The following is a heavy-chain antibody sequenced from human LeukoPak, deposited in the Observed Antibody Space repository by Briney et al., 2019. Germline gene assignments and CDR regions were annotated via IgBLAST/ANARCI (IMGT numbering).Heavy chain of an antibody. Sequence: PGGSLRLSCAASGFTVSSNYMSWVRQAPGKGLEWVSVIYSGGSTYYADSVKGRFTISRDNSKNTLYLQMNSLRAEDTAVYYCARDMGQLGYYYYGMDVWGQGTTVTVSS. D-gene: IGHD6-13*01. CDR2: IYSGGST. J-gene: IGHJ6*02. CDR1: GFTVSSNY. CDR3: ARDMGQLGYYYYGMDV. V-gene: IGHV3-66*01.